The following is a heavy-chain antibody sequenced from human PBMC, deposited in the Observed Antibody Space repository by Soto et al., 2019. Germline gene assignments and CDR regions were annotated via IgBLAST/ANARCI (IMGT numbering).Heavy chain of an antibody. CDR1: GYSFSSSW. Sequence: GESLKISCKGSGYSFSSSWIGWVRQMSGKGLEWMGTIYPSDSDTRYSPSFQGQVIISADKSTSTAYLQWRSLKASDTAMYYCATRAEYYDFWSGYYGAWGQGTLVTVSS. J-gene: IGHJ5*02. CDR2: IYPSDSDT. D-gene: IGHD3-3*01. CDR3: ATRAEYYDFWSGYYGA. V-gene: IGHV5-51*01.